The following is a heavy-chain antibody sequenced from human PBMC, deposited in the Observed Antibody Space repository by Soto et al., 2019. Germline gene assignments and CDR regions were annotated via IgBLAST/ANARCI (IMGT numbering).Heavy chain of an antibody. CDR1: GFPFSMYA. D-gene: IGHD2-2*01. J-gene: IGHJ6*02. V-gene: IGHV3-23*01. CDR2: ISGSVDST. Sequence: GGSLRLSCAASGFPFSMYAMTWVRQAPGKGLEWVSAISGSVDSTYYADSVKGRFTISRDNSKETVYLEMNSLRVEDTAVYHCAKSPSRAPYGMDVWGQGTTVTVSS. CDR3: AKSPSRAPYGMDV.